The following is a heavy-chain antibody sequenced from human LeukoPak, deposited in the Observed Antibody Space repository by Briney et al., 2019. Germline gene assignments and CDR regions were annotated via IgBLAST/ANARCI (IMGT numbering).Heavy chain of an antibody. CDR2: ISGSGDST. V-gene: IGHV3-23*01. J-gene: IGHJ3*02. Sequence: GGSLRLSCAASGFTFSSYAMSWVRQAPGKGLEWVSAISGSGDSTYYADSVKGRFTISRDNSKNTMYMQMNSLRAEDTAVYYCAKDRALYDYIWGSYRSHDAFDIWGQGTMVTVSS. CDR1: GFTFSSYA. D-gene: IGHD3-16*02. CDR3: AKDRALYDYIWGSYRSHDAFDI.